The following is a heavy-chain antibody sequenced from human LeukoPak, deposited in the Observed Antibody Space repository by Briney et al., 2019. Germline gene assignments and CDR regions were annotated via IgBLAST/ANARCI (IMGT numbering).Heavy chain of an antibody. Sequence: GGSLRLSCAASGFTFSGYAIQWVRQAPGKGLEWVGVISSDGRTKYYADSVQGRFTISRDTSENTLFLQMNSLRAEDTAVYYCAKDGGVTGTFDYWGQGTLVTVS. CDR3: AKDGGVTGTFDY. CDR2: ISSDGRTK. D-gene: IGHD3-16*01. V-gene: IGHV3-30*04. J-gene: IGHJ4*02. CDR1: GFTFSGYA.